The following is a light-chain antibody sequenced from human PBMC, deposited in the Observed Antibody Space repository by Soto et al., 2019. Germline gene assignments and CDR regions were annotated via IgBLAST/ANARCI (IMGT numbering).Light chain of an antibody. CDR1: SSDVGSYNL. CDR2: EGS. CDR3: CSYGGGTTYV. Sequence: ALTQPASVSGSPGQSITISCTGTSSDVGSYNLVSWYQQHPGKAPKLMIYEGSKRPSGVSNRFSGSKSGNTASLTISGLQGEDEADYYCCSYGGGTTYVFGTGTKVTVL. J-gene: IGLJ1*01. V-gene: IGLV2-23*01.